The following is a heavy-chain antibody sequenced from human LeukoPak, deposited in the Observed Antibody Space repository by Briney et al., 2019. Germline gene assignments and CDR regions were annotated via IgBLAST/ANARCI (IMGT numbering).Heavy chain of an antibody. J-gene: IGHJ6*02. D-gene: IGHD5-12*01. CDR1: GFTFSSFG. Sequence: GGSLRLSCAASGFTFSSFGMHWVPQAPGKGLEWVSVISYDGSNKYYADSVKGRFTISRDNSQNTLYLQMNSLRLEDTAVYYCGRLMGGYDSYFYGMDVWGQGTTVTVSS. V-gene: IGHV3-30*03. CDR2: ISYDGSNK. CDR3: GRLMGGYDSYFYGMDV.